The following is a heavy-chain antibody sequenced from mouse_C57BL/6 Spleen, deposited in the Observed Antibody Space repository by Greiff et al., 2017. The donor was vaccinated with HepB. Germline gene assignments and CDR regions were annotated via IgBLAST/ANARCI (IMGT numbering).Heavy chain of an antibody. J-gene: IGHJ3*01. CDR1: GYAFSSSW. Sequence: VQLQQSGPELVKPGASVKISCKASGYAFSSSWMNWVKQRPGKGLEWIGRIYPGDGDTNYNGKFKGKATLTADKSSSTAYMQLSSLTSEDSAVYFCARDSNTERFACWGQGTLVTVSA. CDR3: ARDSNTERFAC. CDR2: IYPGDGDT. D-gene: IGHD2-5*01. V-gene: IGHV1-82*01.